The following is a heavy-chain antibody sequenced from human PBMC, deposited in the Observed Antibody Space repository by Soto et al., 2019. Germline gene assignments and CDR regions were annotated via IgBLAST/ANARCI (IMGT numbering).Heavy chain of an antibody. CDR2: ISSSGSTI. J-gene: IGHJ3*02. CDR3: AILRGINRVTTTYLDAFDI. D-gene: IGHD4-17*01. Sequence: GGSLRLSCAASGFTFSDYYMSWIRQAPGKGLEWVSYISSSGSTIYYSDSVKGRFTISRDNAKNSLDLQMNSRRADDTAVYYCAILRGINRVTTTYLDAFDIWGQGTMVTVSS. V-gene: IGHV3-11*01. CDR1: GFTFSDYY.